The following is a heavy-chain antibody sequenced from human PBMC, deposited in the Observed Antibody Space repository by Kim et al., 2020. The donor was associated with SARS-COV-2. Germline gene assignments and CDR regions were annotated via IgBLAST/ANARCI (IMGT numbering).Heavy chain of an antibody. Sequence: SETLSLTCAVYGGSFSGYYWSWIRQPPGKGLEWIGEINHSGSTNYNPSLKSRVTISVDTSKNQFSLKLSSVTAADTAVYYCARGKTRWGYSGYAAVGWFDPWGQGTMVTVSS. D-gene: IGHD5-12*01. CDR1: GGSFSGYY. J-gene: IGHJ5*02. CDR3: ARGKTRWGYSGYAAVGWFDP. CDR2: INHSGST. V-gene: IGHV4-34*01.